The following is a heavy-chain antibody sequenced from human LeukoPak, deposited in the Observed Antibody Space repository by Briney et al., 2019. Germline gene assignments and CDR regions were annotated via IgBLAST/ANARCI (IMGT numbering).Heavy chain of an antibody. J-gene: IGHJ4*02. Sequence: SETLSLTCTVSGGSISSSSYYWGWIRQPPGKGLEWIGSIYYSGSTYYDPSLKSRVTMSVDMSKNQFSLKLNSVTAADTAVYYCARDRIVGYCTGGSCYGPIDYWGQGTLVTVSS. CDR3: ARDRIVGYCTGGSCYGPIDY. CDR1: GGSISSSSYY. CDR2: IYYSGST. D-gene: IGHD2-15*01. V-gene: IGHV4-39*07.